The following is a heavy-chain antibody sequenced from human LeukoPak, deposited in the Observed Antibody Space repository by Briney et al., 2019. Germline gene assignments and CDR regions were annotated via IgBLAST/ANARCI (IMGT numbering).Heavy chain of an antibody. J-gene: IGHJ4*02. CDR1: GFTFSSYS. V-gene: IGHV3-21*01. CDR2: ISSSSSYI. Sequence: VKPGGSLRLSCAASGFTFSSYSMNWVRQAPGKGLEWVSSISSSSSYIYYADSVKGRFTISRGNAKNSLYLQMNSLRAEDTAVYYCARDTLNYYDCSGYYLDLDYWGQGTLVTVSS. D-gene: IGHD3-22*01. CDR3: ARDTLNYYDCSGYYLDLDY.